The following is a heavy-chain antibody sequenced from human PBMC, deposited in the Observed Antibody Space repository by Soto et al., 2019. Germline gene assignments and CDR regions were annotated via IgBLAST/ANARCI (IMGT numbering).Heavy chain of an antibody. D-gene: IGHD2-15*01. CDR2: IYYSGST. V-gene: IGHV4-59*01. Sequence: SETLSLTCTVSGGSISGYYWNWIRQTPGKALEWIGYIYYSGSTNYNPSLKSRVTISVDTSKNQFSLRLTSVTAADTAVYYCARGSGHFDPWGQGTLVTVSS. CDR1: GGSISGYY. J-gene: IGHJ5*02. CDR3: ARGSGHFDP.